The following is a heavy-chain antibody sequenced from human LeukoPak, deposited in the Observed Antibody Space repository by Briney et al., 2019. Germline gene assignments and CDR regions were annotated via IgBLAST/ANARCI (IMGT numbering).Heavy chain of an antibody. CDR1: GGSISSDDYF. J-gene: IGHJ4*02. Sequence: SETLSLTCTVSGGSISSDDYFWTWIRQPPGTGLEWIGYIYYTGSTYHNPSLKSRVSMSLDMSENQFSLRLNSVTAADTAVYSCARVYYYDSSGFYFAYWGQGTLVTVSS. D-gene: IGHD3-22*01. V-gene: IGHV4-30-4*01. CDR2: IYYTGST. CDR3: ARVYYYDSSGFYFAY.